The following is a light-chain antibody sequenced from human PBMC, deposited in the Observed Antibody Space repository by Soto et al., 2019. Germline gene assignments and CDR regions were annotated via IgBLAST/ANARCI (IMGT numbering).Light chain of an antibody. Sequence: QSALAQPASVSVSPGQSITISCTGTNSNVGNYNLVSWYQQHPGRAPKLLIYEVTKRPSGVSNRFSASKSGNTASLTISGLQAEDEADYYCCSYAGRSDYVFGTGTKVT. CDR1: NSNVGNYNL. J-gene: IGLJ1*01. CDR3: CSYAGRSDYV. CDR2: EVT. V-gene: IGLV2-23*02.